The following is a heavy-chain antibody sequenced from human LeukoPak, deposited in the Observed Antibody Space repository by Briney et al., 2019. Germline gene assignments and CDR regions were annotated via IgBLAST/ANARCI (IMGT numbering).Heavy chain of an antibody. CDR3: AREWTPYFDY. CDR2: IHYSGRT. D-gene: IGHD3/OR15-3a*01. Sequence: SETLSLTCTASGGPISSYYWSWIRQPPGKGLEWIGYIHYSGRTNYNPSLKSRVTISLDMSKNQFSLRLGSVTAADTAVYYCAREWTPYFDYWGQGTLVTVSS. V-gene: IGHV4-59*01. J-gene: IGHJ4*02. CDR1: GGPISSYY.